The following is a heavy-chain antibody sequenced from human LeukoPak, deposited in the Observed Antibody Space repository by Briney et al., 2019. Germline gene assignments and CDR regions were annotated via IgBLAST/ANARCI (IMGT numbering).Heavy chain of an antibody. Sequence: GGSLRLSCAASGFTFSSYGMHWVRQAPGKGLEWVAVIWYDGSNKYYADSVKGRFTISRDNSKNTLYLQMNSLRAEDTAVYYCAKDHTYYYDSSGYDYWGQGTLVTVSS. CDR2: IWYDGSNK. V-gene: IGHV3-30*02. J-gene: IGHJ4*02. CDR1: GFTFSSYG. D-gene: IGHD3-22*01. CDR3: AKDHTYYYDSSGYDY.